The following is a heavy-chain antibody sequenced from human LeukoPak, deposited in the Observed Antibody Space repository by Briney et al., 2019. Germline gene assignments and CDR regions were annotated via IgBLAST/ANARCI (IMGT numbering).Heavy chain of an antibody. CDR2: IYYSGST. CDR1: GGSISSYY. J-gene: IGHJ4*02. V-gene: IGHV4-59*08. Sequence: PSETLSLTCTVSGGSISSYYWSWIRQPPGKGLEWIGYIYYSGSTNYNPSLKNRVTMSVDTSKNQFSLHLTSVTAADTAVYYCARGYSSSWFYFDSWGQGTLVTVSS. CDR3: ARGYSSSWFYFDS. D-gene: IGHD6-13*01.